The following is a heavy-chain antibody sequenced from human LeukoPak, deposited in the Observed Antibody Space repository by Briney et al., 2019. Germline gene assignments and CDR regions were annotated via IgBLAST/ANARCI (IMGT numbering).Heavy chain of an antibody. D-gene: IGHD3-10*01. J-gene: IGHJ4*02. CDR1: GFTFSSYA. CDR3: ARNSGGRRYYFTD. Sequence: GGSLRLSCAASGFTFSSYAMSWVRQAPGKGLEWVSAISGSGGSTYYADSVKGRFTISRDNSQNTLYLQMNSLGADDTAVYYCARNSGGRRYYFTDWGQGTLVTVSS. V-gene: IGHV3-23*01. CDR2: ISGSGGST.